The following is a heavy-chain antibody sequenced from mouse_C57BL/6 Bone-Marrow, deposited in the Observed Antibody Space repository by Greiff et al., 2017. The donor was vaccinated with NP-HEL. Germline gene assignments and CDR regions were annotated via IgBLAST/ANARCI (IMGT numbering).Heavy chain of an antibody. CDR2: IYPGDGDT. V-gene: IGHV1-82*01. D-gene: IGHD1-3*01. J-gene: IGHJ2*01. CDR3: GVGPYFDY. Sequence: QVQLKESGPELVKPGASVKISCKASGYAFSSSWMNWVKQRPGKGLEWIGRIYPGDGDTNYNGKFKGKATLTADKSSSTAYMQLSSLTSEDSAVYFCGVGPYFDYWGQGTTLTVSS. CDR1: GYAFSSSW.